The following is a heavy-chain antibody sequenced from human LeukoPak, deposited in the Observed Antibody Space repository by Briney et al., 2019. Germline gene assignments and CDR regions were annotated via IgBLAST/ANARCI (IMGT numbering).Heavy chain of an antibody. D-gene: IGHD3-22*01. Sequence: SETLSLTCAVYGGSFSGYYWSWIRQPPGKGLEWIGEINHSGSTNYNPSLKSRVTISVDTSKNQFSLKLSSVTAADTAVYYCARDGGVDYYDSSGYSAYYYMDVWGKGTTVTVSS. V-gene: IGHV4-34*01. CDR3: ARDGGVDYYDSSGYSAYYYMDV. J-gene: IGHJ6*03. CDR2: INHSGST. CDR1: GGSFSGYY.